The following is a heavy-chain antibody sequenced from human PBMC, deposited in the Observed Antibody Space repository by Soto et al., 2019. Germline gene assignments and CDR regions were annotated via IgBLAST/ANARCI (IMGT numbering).Heavy chain of an antibody. J-gene: IGHJ4*02. CDR2: ITDSGGST. CDR3: AKARYDSSGSWEY. Sequence: EVQLLESGGGLVQPGGSLRLSCAASGFTFNNYGMSWVRQAPGKGLEWVSAITDSGGSTYYADSVKGRFTISRDNSKNTVYLQMNSLRAEDTAVYYCAKARYDSSGSWEYWGQGTLVTVSS. D-gene: IGHD3-22*01. V-gene: IGHV3-23*01. CDR1: GFTFNNYG.